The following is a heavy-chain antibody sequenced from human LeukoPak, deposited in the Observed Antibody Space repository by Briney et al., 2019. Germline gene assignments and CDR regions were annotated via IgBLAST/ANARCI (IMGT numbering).Heavy chain of an antibody. CDR3: ARLKNYAYDY. CDR1: GFTFSNSW. J-gene: IGHJ4*02. CDR2: IKPDGSDK. D-gene: IGHD1-7*01. Sequence: PGGSLRLSCAASGFTFSNSWMSWVRQAPGKGLQWVANIKPDGSDKYYVDPVKGRFTISRDNAKNSLSLQMNSLRAEDTAVYYCARLKNYAYDYWGQGTLVTVSS. V-gene: IGHV3-7*05.